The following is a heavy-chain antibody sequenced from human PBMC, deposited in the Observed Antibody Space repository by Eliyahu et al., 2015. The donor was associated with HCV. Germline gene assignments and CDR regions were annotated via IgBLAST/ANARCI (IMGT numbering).Heavy chain of an antibody. Sequence: EVQLVESGGGLVQPGRSLRLSCAASGFTFDDYAMHWVRQAPGKGLEWVSGISWNSGSIGYADSVKGRFTISRDNAKNSLYLQMNSLRAEDTALYYCAKDIRTGTTYYGMDVWGQGTTVTVSS. V-gene: IGHV3-9*01. CDR1: GFTFDDYA. CDR2: ISWNSGSI. D-gene: IGHD1-7*01. CDR3: AKDIRTGTTYYGMDV. J-gene: IGHJ6*02.